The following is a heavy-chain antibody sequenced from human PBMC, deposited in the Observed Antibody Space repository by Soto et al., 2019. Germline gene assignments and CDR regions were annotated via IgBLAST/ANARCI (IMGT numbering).Heavy chain of an antibody. D-gene: IGHD6-13*01. CDR3: AKGPPDPRSSSSWYGVY. Sequence: QVQLVESGGGVVQPGRSLRLSCAASGFTFSSYGMHWVRQAPGKGLEWVAVISYDGSNKYYADSVKGRFTISRDNSKNTWYLQRNSLRAEDTAGYYCAKGPPDPRSSSSWYGVYWGQGTLVTVSS. J-gene: IGHJ4*02. CDR2: ISYDGSNK. CDR1: GFTFSSYG. V-gene: IGHV3-30*18.